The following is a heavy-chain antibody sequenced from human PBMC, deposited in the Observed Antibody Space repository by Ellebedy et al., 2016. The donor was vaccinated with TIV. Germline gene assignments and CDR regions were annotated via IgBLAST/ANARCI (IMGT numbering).Heavy chain of an antibody. CDR3: ARGAPFPYYFDS. V-gene: IGHV4-30-2*01. Sequence: MPSETLSLTCAVSGHSISSGGYSWSWIRQPPGTGLEWIGYIYNSGTTFYNPSLKSRVTISVDTPKNQFSLKLNSVTAADTAVYYCARGAPFPYYFDSWGQGLLVTVSS. J-gene: IGHJ4*02. CDR2: IYNSGTT. CDR1: GHSISSGGYS.